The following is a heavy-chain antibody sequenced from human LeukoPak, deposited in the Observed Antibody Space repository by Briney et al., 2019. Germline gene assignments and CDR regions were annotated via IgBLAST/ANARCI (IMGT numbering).Heavy chain of an antibody. V-gene: IGHV4-59*01. CDR2: IYYSRTT. CDR1: GGFISSYY. D-gene: IGHD1-26*01. J-gene: IGHJ2*01. Sequence: SETLSLTCTVSGGFISSYYWSWIRQPPGKGLEWIGYIYYSRTTEYNPSLKSRVTISADTSKNQFSLKLNSVTAADTAVCYCVRRQWELQYFDLWGRGTLVAVSS. CDR3: VRRQWELQYFDL.